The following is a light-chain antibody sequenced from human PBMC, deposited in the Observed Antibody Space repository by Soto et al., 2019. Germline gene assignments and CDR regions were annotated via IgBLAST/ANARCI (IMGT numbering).Light chain of an antibody. J-gene: IGLJ1*01. V-gene: IGLV2-8*01. CDR2: EVS. CDR1: SSDVGGYNF. CDR3: SAYAGSSNGV. Sequence: QSALTQPPSASGSPGQSVTISCTGTSSDVGGYNFVSWYQQHPGKAPKLIISEVSKRPSGVPDRFSGSKSGNTASLTVSWLHAEKEADYYCSAYAGSSNGVFGTGTKLTVL.